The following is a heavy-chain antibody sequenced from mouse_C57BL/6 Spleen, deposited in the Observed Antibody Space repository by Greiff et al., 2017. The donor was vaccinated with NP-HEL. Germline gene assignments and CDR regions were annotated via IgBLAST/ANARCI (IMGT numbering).Heavy chain of an antibody. Sequence: ESGPGLVKPSQSLSLTCSVTGYSITSGYYWNWIRQFPGNKLEWMGYISYDGSNNYNPSLKNRISITRDTSKNQFFLKLNSVTTEDTATYYCARDSNYVFDYWGQGTTLTVSS. CDR2: ISYDGSN. V-gene: IGHV3-6*01. D-gene: IGHD2-5*01. CDR1: GYSITSGYY. J-gene: IGHJ2*01. CDR3: ARDSNYVFDY.